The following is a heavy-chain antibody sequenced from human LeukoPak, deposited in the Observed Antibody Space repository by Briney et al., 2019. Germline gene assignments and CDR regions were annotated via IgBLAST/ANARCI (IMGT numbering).Heavy chain of an antibody. CDR1: GGTFSSYT. J-gene: IGHJ4*02. Sequence: SVKVSCKASGGTFSSYTISWVRQAPGQGLGWMGRIIPILGIANYAQKFQGRVTITADKSTSTAYMELSSLRSEDTAVYYCASALGSYYGSGSPTTYWGQGTLVTVSS. CDR3: ASALGSYYGSGSPTTY. D-gene: IGHD3-10*01. CDR2: IIPILGIA. V-gene: IGHV1-69*02.